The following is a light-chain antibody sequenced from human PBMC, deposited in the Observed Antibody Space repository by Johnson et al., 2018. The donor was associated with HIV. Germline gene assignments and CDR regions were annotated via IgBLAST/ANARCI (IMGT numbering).Light chain of an antibody. V-gene: IGLV1-51*02. CDR2: ANN. CDR1: SSNIGNNF. Sequence: QPVLTQPPSVSAAPGQKVTISCSGSSSNIGNNFVSWYQQLPGTAPKLLIYANNKRPSGIADRFSGSKSGTSATLGITGLQTGDEADYYCGTWANGLSGYVFGSGTKVTVL. CDR3: GTWANGLSGYV. J-gene: IGLJ1*01.